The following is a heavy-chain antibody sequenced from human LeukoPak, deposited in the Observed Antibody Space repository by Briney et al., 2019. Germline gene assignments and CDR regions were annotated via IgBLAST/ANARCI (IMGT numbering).Heavy chain of an antibody. J-gene: IGHJ4*02. CDR3: ARVSRWLQWMVSDY. D-gene: IGHD5-24*01. Sequence: PGRPLRLSCAASGFTFSSYAMHWVRQAPGKGLEWVAVISYDGSNKYYADSVEGRFTISRDNSKNTLYLQMNSLRAEDTAVYYCARVSRWLQWMVSDYWGQGTLVTVSS. V-gene: IGHV3-30*01. CDR1: GFTFSSYA. CDR2: ISYDGSNK.